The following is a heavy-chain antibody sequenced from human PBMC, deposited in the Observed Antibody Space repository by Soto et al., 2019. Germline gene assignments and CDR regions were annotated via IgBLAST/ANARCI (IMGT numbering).Heavy chain of an antibody. J-gene: IGHJ4*02. V-gene: IGHV4-39*01. D-gene: IGHD2-21*02. CDR2: IYYSGST. CDR1: GDSINNRSYY. Sequence: SETLSLTXTVTGDSINNRSYYWGWIRQPPGKGLEWIGSIYYSGSTYNNPSLKSRVSMSVDTSKNQFSLKLRSVTAADTALYYCARQRTSVVTQAYFDSWGQGSLVTVSS. CDR3: ARQRTSVVTQAYFDS.